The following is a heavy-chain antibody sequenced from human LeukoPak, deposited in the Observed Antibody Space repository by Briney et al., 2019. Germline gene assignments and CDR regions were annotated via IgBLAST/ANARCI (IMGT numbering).Heavy chain of an antibody. CDR3: AREWIAVAGKRTPIKTYYFDY. Sequence: SETLSLTCAVYGGSFSGYYCSWIRQPPGKGLELIREINHSGSTNYNPSLKSRVTISVDTSKTQFSLKLSSVTDADTAVYYCAREWIAVAGKRTPIKTYYFDYWGQGTLVTVSS. V-gene: IGHV4-34*01. CDR2: INHSGST. CDR1: GGSFSGYY. J-gene: IGHJ4*02. D-gene: IGHD6-19*01.